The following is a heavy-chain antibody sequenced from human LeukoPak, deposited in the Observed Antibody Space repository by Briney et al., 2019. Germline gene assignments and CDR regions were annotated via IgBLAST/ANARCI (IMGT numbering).Heavy chain of an antibody. D-gene: IGHD2-8*01. V-gene: IGHV3-7*01. Sequence: GGSLRLSCATSGFTFNNYHMSWVRQAPGKGLEWVAKIEQDGSKKYYVDSVEGRFSISRDNAKNSLYLQMNSLRAEDTAVYYCAKDRVGYCIDGLCFPVDYWGQGTLVTVSS. J-gene: IGHJ4*02. CDR2: IEQDGSKK. CDR3: AKDRVGYCIDGLCFPVDY. CDR1: GFTFNNYH.